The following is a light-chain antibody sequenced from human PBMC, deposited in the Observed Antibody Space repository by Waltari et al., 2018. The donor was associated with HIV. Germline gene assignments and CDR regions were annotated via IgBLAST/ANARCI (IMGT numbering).Light chain of an antibody. CDR2: DND. CDR3: GTWDTSLSGWV. Sequence: QSVLTHPPSVSAAPGQRVTISCSGSSINIGTHHVSWYQQLPGTAPQLLISDNDKRPSGLPDRCSGAKSGTTATLGITGLQTADEADYYCGTWDTSLSGWVFGGGTKLTVL. CDR1: SINIGTHH. J-gene: IGLJ3*02. V-gene: IGLV1-51*01.